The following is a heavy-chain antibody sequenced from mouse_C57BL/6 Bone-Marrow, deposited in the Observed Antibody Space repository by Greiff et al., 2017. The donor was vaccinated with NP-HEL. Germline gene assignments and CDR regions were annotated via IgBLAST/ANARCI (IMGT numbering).Heavy chain of an antibody. J-gene: IGHJ1*03. D-gene: IGHD3-1*01. CDR2: ISNLAYSI. Sequence: DVKLVESGGGLVQPGGSLKLSCAASGFTFSDYGMAWVRQAPRKGPEWVAFISNLAYSIYYADTVTGRFTISRENAKNTLYLEMSSLRSEDTAMYYCARHRGYGYFDVWGTGTTVTVSS. V-gene: IGHV5-15*01. CDR1: GFTFSDYG. CDR3: ARHRGYGYFDV.